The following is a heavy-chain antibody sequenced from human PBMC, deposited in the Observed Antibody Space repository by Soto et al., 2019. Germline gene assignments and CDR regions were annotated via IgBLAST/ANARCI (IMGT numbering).Heavy chain of an antibody. V-gene: IGHV3-66*01. J-gene: IGHJ4*02. CDR3: AREAIIVIAAPEYYFDY. CDR2: IYTGGYT. Sequence: PGGSLRLSCAASGFTVSNYYMSWVRQAPGKGLEWVSVIYTGGYTNYADSVKGRFTISRDSSKNTLYLQMDSLRAEDTAVYYCAREAIIVIAAPEYYFDYWGQGTLVTVSS. CDR1: GFTVSNYY. D-gene: IGHD3-22*01.